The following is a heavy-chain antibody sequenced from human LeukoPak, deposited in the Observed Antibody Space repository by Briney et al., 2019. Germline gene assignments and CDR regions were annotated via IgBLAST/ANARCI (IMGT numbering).Heavy chain of an antibody. Sequence: GGPLRLSCAASGFSFSTYYVNWVRQAPGKGLEWVSCISSSSTYIYYADSVRGRFAISRDNAKNSLYLQMNSLRAEDTAVYYCARESHGSFDYWGQGSLVTVSS. J-gene: IGHJ4*02. CDR3: ARESHGSFDY. CDR2: ISSSSTYI. V-gene: IGHV3-21*01. CDR1: GFSFSTYY.